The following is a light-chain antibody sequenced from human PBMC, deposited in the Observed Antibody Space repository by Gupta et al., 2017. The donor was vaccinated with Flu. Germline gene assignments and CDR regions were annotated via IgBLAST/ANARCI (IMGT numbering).Light chain of an antibody. V-gene: IGKV3-11*01. CDR1: QSLSRY. Sequence: EIVFTHSPATLSFSPGERATLSFRASQSLSRYLAWYQQKPGQAPRLLIYDAANRDTGIPARFSGSGYGIEVTLTISSREQEDSGGYYCQQRSNWPPWTFGQGTKVEIK. CDR3: QQRSNWPPWT. CDR2: DAA. J-gene: IGKJ1*01.